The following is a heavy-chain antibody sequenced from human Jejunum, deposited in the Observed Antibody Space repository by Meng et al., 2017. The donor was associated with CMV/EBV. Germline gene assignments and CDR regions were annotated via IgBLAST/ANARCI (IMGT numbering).Heavy chain of an antibody. CDR1: GLTVSGYY. J-gene: IGHJ4*02. CDR2: INGAGST. CDR3: VRGEKMGNHYTNFFDY. V-gene: IGHV3-53*01. Sequence: SGLTVSGYYLSWVRQAPGKGLEWVSVINGAGSTIYADSVTGRFIISRDDSKNSLFLQVSNLRDEDTAIYYCVRGEKMGNHYTNFFDYWGQGSLVTVSS. D-gene: IGHD3-16*02.